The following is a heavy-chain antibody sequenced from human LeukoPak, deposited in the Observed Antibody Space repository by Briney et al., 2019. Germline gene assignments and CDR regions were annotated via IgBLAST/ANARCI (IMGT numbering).Heavy chain of an antibody. CDR3: ARGGRAVTTSWFDP. V-gene: IGHV1-8*01. Sequence: ASVKVSCRASGYTFTSYDINWVRQATGQGLEWMGWMNPNSGNTGYAQKFQGRVTMTRNTSISTAYMELSSLRSEDTAVYYCARGGRAVTTSWFDPWGQGTLVTVSS. CDR1: GYTFTSYD. J-gene: IGHJ5*02. D-gene: IGHD4-17*01. CDR2: MNPNSGNT.